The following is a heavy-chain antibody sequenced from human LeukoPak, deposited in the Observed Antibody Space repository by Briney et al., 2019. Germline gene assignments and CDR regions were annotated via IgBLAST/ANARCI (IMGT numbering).Heavy chain of an antibody. CDR1: GGSFSTYY. V-gene: IGHV4-34*01. D-gene: IGHD6-13*01. J-gene: IGHJ6*03. Sequence: SETLSLTCAVYGGSFSTYYWNWIRQPPGKGLEWIGEINHSGSTYCNPSLKSRVTISVDTSKNQFSLKLSSVTAADTAVYYCARGRGAAAPVGDYYYMDVWGKGTTVTISS. CDR3: ARGRGAAAPVGDYYYMDV. CDR2: INHSGST.